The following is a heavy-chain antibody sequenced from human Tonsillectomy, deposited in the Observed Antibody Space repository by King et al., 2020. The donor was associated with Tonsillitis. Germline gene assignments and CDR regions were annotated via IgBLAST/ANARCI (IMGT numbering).Heavy chain of an antibody. CDR2: ISYDGSNK. CDR1: GFTFSSYG. V-gene: IGHV3-30*18. CDR3: AKDLSGDYSDGYFDY. D-gene: IGHD4-11*01. J-gene: IGHJ4*02. Sequence: VQLVESGGGVVQPGRSLRLSCAASGFTFSSYGMHWVRQAPGKGLEWVAVISYDGSNKYYADSVKGRFTISRDNSKNTLYLQMNSLRAEDTAVYYCAKDLSGDYSDGYFDYWGQGTLVTVSS.